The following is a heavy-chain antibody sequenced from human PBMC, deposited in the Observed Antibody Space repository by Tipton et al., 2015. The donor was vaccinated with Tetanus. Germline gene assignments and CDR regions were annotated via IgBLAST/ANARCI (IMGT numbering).Heavy chain of an antibody. Sequence: QVQLVQSGAEVKKPGSSVKVSCKSSGGPFYKRGIDWVRQAPGQGLEWMGGIIPASGATNYAHKFQGRVTMTADASTTTVHMELSNLRSDDTAVYYCVRDRAAAGGSDYWGQGTLVTV. V-gene: IGHV1-69*01. CDR1: GGPFYKRG. CDR2: IIPASGAT. CDR3: VRDRAAAGGSDY. J-gene: IGHJ4*02. D-gene: IGHD6-25*01.